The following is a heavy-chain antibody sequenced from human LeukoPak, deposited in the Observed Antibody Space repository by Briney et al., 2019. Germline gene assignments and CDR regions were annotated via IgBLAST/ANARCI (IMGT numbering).Heavy chain of an antibody. CDR1: GYPISSGYY. CDR3: ARVGTAMVTDFDY. J-gene: IGHJ4*02. V-gene: IGHV4-38-2*02. CDR2: IYHSGST. D-gene: IGHD5-18*01. Sequence: SETLSLTCTVSGYPISSGYYWGWIRQPPGKGLEWIGSIYHSGSTYYNPSLKSRVTISVDTSKNQFSLKLSSVTAADTAVYYCARVGTAMVTDFDYWGQGTLVTVSS.